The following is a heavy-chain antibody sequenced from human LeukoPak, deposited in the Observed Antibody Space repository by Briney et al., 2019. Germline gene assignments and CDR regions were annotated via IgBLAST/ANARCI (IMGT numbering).Heavy chain of an antibody. CDR3: AKGFSGWYFDY. D-gene: IGHD6-19*01. J-gene: IGHJ4*02. Sequence: PGGSLRLSCAASGFTSSDYGMHWVRQAPGKGLEWVAVISYDGSNKYYADSVKGRFTISRDNSKNTLYLQMNSLRAEDTAVYYCAKGFSGWYFDYWGQGTLVTVSS. CDR2: ISYDGSNK. V-gene: IGHV3-30*18. CDR1: GFTSSDYG.